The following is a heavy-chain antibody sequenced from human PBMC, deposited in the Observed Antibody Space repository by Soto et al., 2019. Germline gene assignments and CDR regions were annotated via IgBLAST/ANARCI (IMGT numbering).Heavy chain of an antibody. CDR2: IYTSGST. V-gene: IGHV4-4*07. D-gene: IGHD1-7*01. J-gene: IGHJ4*02. CDR3: ARDLNFGHADY. Sequence: CRRILKPTGKGLEWSGRIYTSGSTNYNPSLKSRVTMSVDTSKNQFSLKLSSVTAADTAVYYCARDLNFGHADYWGQGTQVTVSS.